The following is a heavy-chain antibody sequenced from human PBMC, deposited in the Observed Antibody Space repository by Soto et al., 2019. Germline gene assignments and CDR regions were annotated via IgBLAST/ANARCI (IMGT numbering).Heavy chain of an antibody. CDR2: INSDGSST. CDR1: GFTFSTYW. J-gene: IGHJ3*02. D-gene: IGHD3-10*01. Sequence: EVQLVESGGGLVQPGGSLRLSCAASGFTFSTYWMHWVRQAPGKGLVWVSRINSDGSSTTYADSVKGRFTISRDNAKNTLYLHMNSLRAEDTAVYYCARVSPYYYGSGSYTAFDIWGQGTMVTVSS. CDR3: ARVSPYYYGSGSYTAFDI. V-gene: IGHV3-74*01.